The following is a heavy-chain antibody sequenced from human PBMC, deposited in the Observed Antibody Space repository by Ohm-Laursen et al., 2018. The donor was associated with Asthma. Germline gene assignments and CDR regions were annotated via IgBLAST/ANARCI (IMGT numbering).Heavy chain of an antibody. D-gene: IGHD3-3*01. Sequence: SLRLSCTASGFTFYDYAMSWVRQAPGKALEWVSSIRGNGGNTYYPDAVKGRFTISRDNSKNTLYLQMNSLRPDDTAVYYCARDVMEWYLPAFDFWGQGTLVTVSS. CDR2: IRGNGGNT. CDR3: ARDVMEWYLPAFDF. CDR1: GFTFYDYA. J-gene: IGHJ4*02. V-gene: IGHV3-23*01.